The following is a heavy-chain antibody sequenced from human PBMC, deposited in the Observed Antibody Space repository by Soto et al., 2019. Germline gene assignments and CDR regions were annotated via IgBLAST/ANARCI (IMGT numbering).Heavy chain of an antibody. CDR2: INKSGGDI. D-gene: IGHD2-15*01. CDR3: AREDGGGPYEF. Sequence: EVEVLESGGDLVQPGGSLRLSCAASGFMFGAYAMTWVRQSPGKGLEWVAGINKSGGDIDYADSVKGRFTISRDNSRDTLYLQMDSLRAEDTAVYYCAREDGGGPYEFWGQGTLVTVSS. CDR1: GFMFGAYA. J-gene: IGHJ4*02. V-gene: IGHV3-23*01.